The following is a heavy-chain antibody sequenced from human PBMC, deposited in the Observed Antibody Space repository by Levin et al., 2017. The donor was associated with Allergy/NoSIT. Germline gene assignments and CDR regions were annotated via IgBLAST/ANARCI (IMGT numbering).Heavy chain of an antibody. CDR1: GFTFSGSA. CDR3: TSNPEYSGSSGGGWFDP. J-gene: IGHJ5*02. CDR2: IRSKPNNYAT. Sequence: HAGGSLRLSCVASGFTFSGSAIHWVRQASGKGLEWIGRIRSKPNNYATAYAASVNGRFSISRDESKNTAYLQMNSLRTEDTAVYYCTSNPEYSGSSGGGWFDPWGQGTLVTVSS. V-gene: IGHV3-73*01. D-gene: IGHD6-6*01.